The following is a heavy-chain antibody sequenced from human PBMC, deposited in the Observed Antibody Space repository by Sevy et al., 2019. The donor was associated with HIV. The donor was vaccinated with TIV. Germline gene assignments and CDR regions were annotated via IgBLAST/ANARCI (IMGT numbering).Heavy chain of an antibody. V-gene: IGHV3-23*01. J-gene: IGHJ6*03. CDR2: ISGSGTRT. CDR3: AKGGGGHYDPDEIGYYFYYYNMDV. CDR1: GFSFDSYG. Sequence: GGSLRLSCAVSGFSFDSYGMTWVRQAPGKGLEWVSGISGSGTRTYYADSVKGRFIISRDNSKNTLYLPMNSLRSEDTAIYYGAKGGGGHYDPDEIGYYFYYYNMDVWGKVTTVTVSS. D-gene: IGHD3-22*01.